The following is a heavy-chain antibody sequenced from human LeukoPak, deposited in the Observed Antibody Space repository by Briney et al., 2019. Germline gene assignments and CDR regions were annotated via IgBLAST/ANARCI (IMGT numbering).Heavy chain of an antibody. CDR1: GFTFSSYA. CDR2: ISGSGGST. CDR3: AKDHSSDYYPRGTDY. Sequence: PAGGSLRLSCAASGFTFSSYAMNWVRQAPGKGLEWVSAISGSGGSTYYADSVKGRFTISRDNSKNTLYLQMNSLRAEDTAVYYCAKDHSSDYYPRGTDYWGQGTLVTVSS. V-gene: IGHV3-23*01. D-gene: IGHD3-22*01. J-gene: IGHJ4*02.